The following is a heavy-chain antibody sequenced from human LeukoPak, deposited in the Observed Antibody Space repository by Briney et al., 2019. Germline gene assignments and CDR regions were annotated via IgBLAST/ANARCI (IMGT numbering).Heavy chain of an antibody. V-gene: IGHV3-30*18. CDR1: GFTFSSYG. D-gene: IGHD1-1*01. CDR2: ISYDGSNK. J-gene: IGHJ4*01. Sequence: GGSLRLSCAASGFTFSSYGMHWVRQAPGKGLEWVAVISYDGSNKYYADSVKGRFTISRDNAKNSLYLQMNSLRAEDTAFYYCAKDGRPDTYGIFDLWGHGTLVTVSS. CDR3: AKDGRPDTYGIFDL.